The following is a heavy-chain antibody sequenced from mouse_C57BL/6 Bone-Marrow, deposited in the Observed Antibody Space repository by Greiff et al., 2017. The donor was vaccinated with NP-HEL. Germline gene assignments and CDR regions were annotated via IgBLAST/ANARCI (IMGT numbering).Heavy chain of an antibody. J-gene: IGHJ4*01. CDR2: ISDGGSYT. Sequence: EVKLVESGGGLVKPGGSLKLSCAASGFTFSSYAMSWVRQTPEKRLEWVATISDGGSYTYYPDNVKGRFTISRDHAKNNLYLQMSHLKSEDTAMYDCARGDGSSYAMDYWGQGTSGTVSS. V-gene: IGHV5-4*03. CDR3: ARGDGSSYAMDY. D-gene: IGHD1-1*01. CDR1: GFTFSSYA.